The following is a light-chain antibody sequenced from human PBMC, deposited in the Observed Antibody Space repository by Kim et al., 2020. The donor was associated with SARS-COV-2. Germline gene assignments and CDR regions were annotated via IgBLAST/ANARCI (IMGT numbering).Light chain of an antibody. CDR2: DAS. CDR1: QDIIYR. J-gene: IGKJ2*01. Sequence: SAFAGDRVTITCQASQDIIYRLNWYQQKPGKAPKVVIADASNLQSGAPSRFSGSGSGTEFTFSINNLQPEDIATYYCMQYDDLPYTFGRGTKLEI. CDR3: MQYDDLPYT. V-gene: IGKV1-33*01.